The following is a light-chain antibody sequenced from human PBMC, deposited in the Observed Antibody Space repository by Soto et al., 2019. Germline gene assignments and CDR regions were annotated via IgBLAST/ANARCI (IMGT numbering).Light chain of an antibody. CDR2: EVR. V-gene: IGLV2-14*01. CDR3: SSYRSSTTFV. CDR1: SSDVGAYNY. J-gene: IGLJ1*01. Sequence: QSALTQPASVSGSPGQSITISCNGSSSDVGAYNYVSWYQQYPGKPPKVIIFEVRKRPSGVSNRFSGSKSGDTASLTISGLQADDEADYYCSSYRSSTTFVFGAGTKVPVL.